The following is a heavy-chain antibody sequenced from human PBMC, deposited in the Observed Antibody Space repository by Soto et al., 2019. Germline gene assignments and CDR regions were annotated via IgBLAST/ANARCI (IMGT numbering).Heavy chain of an antibody. CDR1: GGSFSGYY. CDR3: ARGSGVTGTKPPRWFDP. Sequence: SETLSLTCAVYGGSFSGYYWSWIRQPPGKGLEWIGEINHSGSTNYNPSLKSRVTISVDTSKNQFSLKLSSVTAADTAVYYCARGSGVTGTKPPRWFDPWGQGTLVTSPQ. D-gene: IGHD1-7*01. V-gene: IGHV4-34*01. CDR2: INHSGST. J-gene: IGHJ5*02.